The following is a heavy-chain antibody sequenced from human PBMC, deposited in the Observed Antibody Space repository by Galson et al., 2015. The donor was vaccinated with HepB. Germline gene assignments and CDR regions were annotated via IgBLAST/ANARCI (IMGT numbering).Heavy chain of an antibody. V-gene: IGHV6-1*01. Sequence: CAISGDSVSSNSAAWNWIRQSPSRGLEWLGRTYYRSKWYNDYAVSVKSRITINPDTSKNQFSLQLKSVTPEDTGVYYCARVPRQYTSVDYGLDVWGQGTTVTVSS. CDR2: TYYRSKWYN. CDR1: GDSVSSNSAA. CDR3: ARVPRQYTSVDYGLDV. D-gene: IGHD6-19*01. J-gene: IGHJ6*02.